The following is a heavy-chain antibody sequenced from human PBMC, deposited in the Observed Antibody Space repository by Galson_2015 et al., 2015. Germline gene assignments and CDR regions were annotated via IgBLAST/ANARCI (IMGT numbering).Heavy chain of an antibody. J-gene: IGHJ4*02. CDR2: ITGSGGNT. Sequence: SLRLSCAASGFTFSSYDMSWVRQAPGKGLEWVSAITGSGGNTYYADSVKGRFTISRDNSKNTLYLQMISLRGEGTAVYFCAKVLFRGGYQIFDFWGQGALVTVSS. CDR1: GFTFSSYD. D-gene: IGHD5-24*01. CDR3: AKVLFRGGYQIFDF. V-gene: IGHV3-23*01.